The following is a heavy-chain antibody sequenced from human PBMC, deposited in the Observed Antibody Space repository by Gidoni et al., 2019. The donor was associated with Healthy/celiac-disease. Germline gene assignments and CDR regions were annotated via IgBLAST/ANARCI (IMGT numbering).Heavy chain of an antibody. CDR1: GGSFSGYY. V-gene: IGHV4-34*01. CDR2: INHSGST. CDR3: ARVVASPSNAMTTVTTGDY. Sequence: QVQLQQWGAGLLKPSETLSLTCAVYGGSFSGYYWTGIRQPPGKGLEWIGEINHSGSTNYNPSLKSRVTISVDTSKNQFSLKLSSVTAADTAVYYCARVVASPSNAMTTVTTGDYWGQGTLVTVSS. J-gene: IGHJ4*02. D-gene: IGHD4-17*01.